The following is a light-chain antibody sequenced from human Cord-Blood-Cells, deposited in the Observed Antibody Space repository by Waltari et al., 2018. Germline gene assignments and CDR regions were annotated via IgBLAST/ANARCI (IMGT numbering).Light chain of an antibody. V-gene: IGLV3-21*04. CDR3: QVWDSSSDHRV. Sequence: SYVLTQPPSVSVAPGKTARITCGGNNIGSKSGHWYQQKPGQAPVLVIYYDSDRPSGISERVAGSNSGNTATLTISRVEAGDEADYYCQVWDSSSDHRVFGGGTKLTVL. CDR2: YDS. J-gene: IGLJ3*02. CDR1: NIGSKS.